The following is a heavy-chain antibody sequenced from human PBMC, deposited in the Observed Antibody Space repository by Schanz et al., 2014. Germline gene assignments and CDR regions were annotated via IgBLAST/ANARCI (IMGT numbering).Heavy chain of an antibody. V-gene: IGHV3-48*01. CDR1: GFTFSGYS. CDR2: ISSSSSTI. D-gene: IGHD5-18*01. Sequence: EVQLVESGGGLVQPGGSLRLSCAASGFTFSGYSMNWVRQAPGKGLEWVAYISSSSSTIHYADSVKGRFTISRDNAKNSLYLQMNSLRAEDTAVYYCAKDAENTAMITDYFDYWGQGTLVNASS. CDR3: AKDAENTAMITDYFDY. J-gene: IGHJ4*02.